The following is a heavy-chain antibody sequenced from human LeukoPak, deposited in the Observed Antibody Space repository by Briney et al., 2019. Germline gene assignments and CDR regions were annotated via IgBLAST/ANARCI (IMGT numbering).Heavy chain of an antibody. V-gene: IGHV1-46*01. Sequence: ASVKVSCKASGYTFTSYYMHWVRQAPGQGLEWMGIINPSGGSTSYAQKFQGRVTISVDTSKNQFSLKLSSVTAADTAVYYCARVASGWYDGWGHWGQGTLVTVSS. CDR3: ARVASGWYDGWGH. D-gene: IGHD6-19*01. J-gene: IGHJ4*02. CDR2: INPSGGST. CDR1: GYTFTSYY.